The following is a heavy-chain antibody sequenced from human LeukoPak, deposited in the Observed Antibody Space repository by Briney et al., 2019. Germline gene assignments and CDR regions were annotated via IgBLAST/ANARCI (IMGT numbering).Heavy chain of an antibody. V-gene: IGHV1-18*01. CDR3: ARDNTWYFDL. CDR1: GYTFSSYA. J-gene: IGHJ2*01. CDR2: ISPYNGNT. D-gene: IGHD2/OR15-2a*01. Sequence: ASVKVSCTASGYTFSSYAISWVRQAPGQGLEWMGWISPYNGNTNSAQRLQGRVTMTTDTSTSAAYMELTSLRPDDTAVYYCARDNTWYFDLWGRGTLVTVSS.